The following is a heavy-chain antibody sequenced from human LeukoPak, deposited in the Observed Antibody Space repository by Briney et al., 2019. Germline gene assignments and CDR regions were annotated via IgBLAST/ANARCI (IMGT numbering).Heavy chain of an antibody. CDR3: VRGEKYPSRFGMDV. D-gene: IGHD2-2*01. J-gene: IGHJ6*02. Sequence: GGSLRLSCAASGFTFSSYAMSWVRQAPGKGLEWVSAISGSGGSTYYADSVKGRFTISRDNSKNTLYLQMNSLRVEDTALYYCVRGEKYPSRFGMDVWGQGTTVTVSS. CDR2: ISGSGGST. V-gene: IGHV3-23*01. CDR1: GFTFSSYA.